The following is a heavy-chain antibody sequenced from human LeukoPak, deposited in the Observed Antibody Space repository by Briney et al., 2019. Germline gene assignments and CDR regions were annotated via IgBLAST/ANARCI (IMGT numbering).Heavy chain of an antibody. J-gene: IGHJ4*02. D-gene: IGHD4-17*01. CDR1: GYTFTSYG. Sequence: GASVKVSCKASGYTFTSYGISWVRQAPGQGLEWMGWISAYNGNTNYAQKLQGRVTMTTDTPTSTAYMELRSLRSDDTAVYYCARDPTPSTVTTKGLHFDYWGQGTLVTVSS. CDR3: ARDPTPSTVTTKGLHFDY. CDR2: ISAYNGNT. V-gene: IGHV1-18*01.